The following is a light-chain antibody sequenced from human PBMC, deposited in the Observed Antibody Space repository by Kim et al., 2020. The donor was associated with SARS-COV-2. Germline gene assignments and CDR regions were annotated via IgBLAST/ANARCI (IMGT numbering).Light chain of an antibody. CDR3: QQYNDWPPWT. CDR2: GAS. V-gene: IGKV3-15*01. Sequence: SPGEGVILSGRASQSIGTNVAWYQQNPGQAPRLLIHGASTRATGVPARFSGSGSGTEFTLIVSSLQSVDSAIYYCQQYNDWPPWTFGQGTKVDIK. CDR1: QSIGTN. J-gene: IGKJ1*01.